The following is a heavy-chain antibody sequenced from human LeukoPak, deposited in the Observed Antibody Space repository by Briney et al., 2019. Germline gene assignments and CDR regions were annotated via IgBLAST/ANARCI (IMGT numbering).Heavy chain of an antibody. J-gene: IGHJ5*02. CDR1: GGSISSYY. CDR2: IYTSGST. D-gene: IGHD3-16*01. CDR3: VRRNYVSGRIDP. V-gene: IGHV4-4*09. Sequence: SETLSLTCTVSGGSISSYYWSWIRQPPGKGLEWIGYIYTSGSTNYNPSLKSRVTISVDTSKNQFSLNLTSVTAADTAVYHCVRRNYVSGRIDPWGQGTLVTVSS.